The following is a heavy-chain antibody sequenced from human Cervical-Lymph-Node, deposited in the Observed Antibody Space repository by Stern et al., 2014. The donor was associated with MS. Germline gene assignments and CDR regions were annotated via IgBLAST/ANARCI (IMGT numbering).Heavy chain of an antibody. D-gene: IGHD2-8*02. CDR3: ARGLWSFDS. Sequence: EVQLVQSGAEVKKPGESLKISCKGSGYNFPSFWIGWVRQMPGKGLEWMGSIYPRDSHTTYSPSFQGQVTVSADKSINTAYLQWSGLKASDTAIYFCARGLWSFDSWGQGTLVTVSS. J-gene: IGHJ4*02. V-gene: IGHV5-51*01. CDR2: IYPRDSHT. CDR1: GYNFPSFW.